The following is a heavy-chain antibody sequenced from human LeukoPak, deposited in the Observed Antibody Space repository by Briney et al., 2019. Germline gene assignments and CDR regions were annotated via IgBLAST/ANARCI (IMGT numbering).Heavy chain of an antibody. D-gene: IGHD3-22*01. CDR2: IIPIFGTA. CDR1: GYTFTSYY. Sequence: ASVKVSCKASGYTFTSYYMHWVRQAPGQGLEWMGGIIPIFGTANYAQKFQGRVTITADKSTSTAYMELSSLRSEDTAVHYCARGWGSSGYNYWGQGTLVTVSS. J-gene: IGHJ4*02. V-gene: IGHV1-69*06. CDR3: ARGWGSSGYNY.